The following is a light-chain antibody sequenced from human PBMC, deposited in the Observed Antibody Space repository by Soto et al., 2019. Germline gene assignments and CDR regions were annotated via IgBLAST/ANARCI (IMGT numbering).Light chain of an antibody. J-gene: IGKJ1*01. Sequence: DIVMTQSPLSLPVNPGEPASISCRSSQSLLHSNGYNYLDWYLQKPGQSPQLLIYLGSNRASGVPDRFSGSGSGTDFTLKISRVEAEDVGVYYCGFGQGTKVDIK. CDR3: G. CDR1: QSLLHSNGYNY. V-gene: IGKV2-28*01. CDR2: LGS.